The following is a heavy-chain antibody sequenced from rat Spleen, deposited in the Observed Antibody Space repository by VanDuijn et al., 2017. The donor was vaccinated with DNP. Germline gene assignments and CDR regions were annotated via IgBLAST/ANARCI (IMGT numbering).Heavy chain of an antibody. J-gene: IGHJ1*01. CDR3: ARRDWYFDF. Sequence: VQMKETGPGLVQTTQTLSVTCTVSGFSLTSYGVHWVRQAPGKGLEWIASITSGTGTTSYADAVKGRFMISRDDTKNTLSLQMDSLRSEDTATYYCARRDWYFDFWGPGTMVTVSS. CDR2: ITSGTGTT. V-gene: IGHV5S13*01. CDR1: GFSLTSYG.